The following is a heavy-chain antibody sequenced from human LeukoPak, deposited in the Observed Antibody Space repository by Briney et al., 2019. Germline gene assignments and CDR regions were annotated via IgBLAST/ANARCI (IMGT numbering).Heavy chain of an antibody. J-gene: IGHJ6*02. CDR3: ATPGYSSSWYPPHYYYYGMDV. CDR1: GFTFSSYS. V-gene: IGHV3-66*04. CDR2: IYSGGST. D-gene: IGHD6-13*01. Sequence: PGGSLRLSCAASGFTFSSYSMNWVRQAPGKGLEWVSVIYSGGSTYYADSVKGRFTISRDNSKNTLYLQMNSLRAEDTAVYYCATPGYSSSWYPPHYYYYGMDVWGQGTTVTVSS.